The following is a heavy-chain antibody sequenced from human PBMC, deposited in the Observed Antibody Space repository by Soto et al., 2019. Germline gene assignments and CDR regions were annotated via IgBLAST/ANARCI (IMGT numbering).Heavy chain of an antibody. V-gene: IGHV3-74*03. CDR2: INSDGSST. Sequence: EVQLVESGGGLVQPGGSLRLSCAASGFTFSSYWMHWVRQAPGKGLVWVSRINSDGSSTTYADSVKGRFTISRDNAKNTLYLQMHILRAEDTAVYYCARVETCSSTSCYSVFDYWGQGTLVTVSS. CDR1: GFTFSSYW. CDR3: ARVETCSSTSCYSVFDY. J-gene: IGHJ4*02. D-gene: IGHD2-2*01.